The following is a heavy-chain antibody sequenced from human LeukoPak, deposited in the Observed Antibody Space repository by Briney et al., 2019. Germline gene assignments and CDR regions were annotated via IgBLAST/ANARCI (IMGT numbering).Heavy chain of an antibody. CDR3: ARSSGDYYDSSGYYS. D-gene: IGHD3-22*01. J-gene: IGHJ4*02. Sequence: GGSLRLSCAASGFTFSSYWMSWVRQAPGKGLEWVANIKQDGSEKYYVDPVKGRFTISRDNAKNSLYLQMNSLRAEDTAVYYCARSSGDYYDSSGYYSWGQGTLVTVSS. CDR1: GFTFSSYW. CDR2: IKQDGSEK. V-gene: IGHV3-7*01.